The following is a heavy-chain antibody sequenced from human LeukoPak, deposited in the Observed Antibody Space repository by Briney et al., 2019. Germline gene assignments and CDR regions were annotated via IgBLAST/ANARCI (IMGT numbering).Heavy chain of an antibody. V-gene: IGHV3-9*01. CDR3: AKANLRVGYFDY. D-gene: IGHD3-10*01. CDR1: GFTFDDYA. J-gene: IGHJ4*02. Sequence: PGRSLRLSCAASGFTFDDYAMHWVRQAPGKGLERVSGISWNSGSIGYADSVKGRFTLSRDNAKNSLYLQMNSLRAEDTALYYCAKANLRVGYFDYWGQGTLVTVSS. CDR2: ISWNSGSI.